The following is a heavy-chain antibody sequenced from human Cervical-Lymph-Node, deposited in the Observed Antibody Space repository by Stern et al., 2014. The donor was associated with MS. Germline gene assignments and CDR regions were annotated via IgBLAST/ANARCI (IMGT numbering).Heavy chain of an antibody. D-gene: IGHD1-1*01. J-gene: IGHJ6*02. CDR1: GGSISSGDYY. CDR3: ARAGDYYTMDV. V-gene: IGHV4-31*03. CDR2: ISSSGST. Sequence: QVQLQESGPGLVKPSQTLSLTCTASGGSISSGDYYWSWIRPRPGMGLEWSGYISSSGSTYYNPSLKSRVTISVDTSKNQFSLKRNSVTAADTAVYYCARAGDYYTMDVWGQGTTVTVSS.